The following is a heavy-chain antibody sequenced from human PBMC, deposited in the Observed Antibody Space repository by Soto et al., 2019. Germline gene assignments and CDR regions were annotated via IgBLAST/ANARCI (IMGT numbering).Heavy chain of an antibody. V-gene: IGHV4-4*07. D-gene: IGHD2-21*02. CDR2: VFSSVSA. Sequence: SETLSLTCIVSGVSVRSYTWSWVRQPANKGLEWIGRVFSSVSATYNPSLKSRVSISMDTPENRISLKLDSVTAADAVVYFCARDGMTTGDTWGPGTLVTVSS. CDR3: ARDGMTTGDT. CDR1: GVSVRSYT. J-gene: IGHJ4*02.